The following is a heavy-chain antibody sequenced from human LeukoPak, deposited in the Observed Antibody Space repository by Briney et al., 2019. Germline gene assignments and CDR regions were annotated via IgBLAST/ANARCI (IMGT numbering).Heavy chain of an antibody. CDR2: IAYDGSRK. CDR1: GFTLSGYG. V-gene: IGHV3-30*03. Sequence: TGGSLRPSCAPSGFTLSGYGMHWVPEAPGGGLEWVTGIAYDGSRKHYADSVKGRFTISRDNSRNTMDLQMNSLRVEDTAVYHCTRYDSSRFDPWGQGTLVIVSA. J-gene: IGHJ5*02. D-gene: IGHD3-3*01. CDR3: TRYDSSRFDP.